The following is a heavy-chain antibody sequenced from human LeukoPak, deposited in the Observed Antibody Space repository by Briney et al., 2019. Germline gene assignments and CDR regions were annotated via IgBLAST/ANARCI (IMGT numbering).Heavy chain of an antibody. D-gene: IGHD3-10*01. CDR1: GFTFSSYA. CDR2: ISYDGSNK. V-gene: IGHV3-30*04. Sequence: PGGSLRLSCAASGFTFSSYAMHWVRQAPGKGLEWVAVISYDGSNKYYADSVKGRFTISRDNSKNTLYLQMNSLRAEDTAVYYCARASIDIDMARAYYMDVWGKGTTVTISS. J-gene: IGHJ6*03. CDR3: ARASIDIDMARAYYMDV.